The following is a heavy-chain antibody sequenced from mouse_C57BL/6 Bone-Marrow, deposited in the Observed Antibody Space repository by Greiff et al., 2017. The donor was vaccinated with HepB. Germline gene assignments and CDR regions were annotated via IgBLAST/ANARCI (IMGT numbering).Heavy chain of an antibody. CDR3: TRDLHDGYPNIYYFDY. V-gene: IGHV5-9-1*02. J-gene: IGHJ2*01. D-gene: IGHD2-3*01. CDR2: ISSGGDYI. CDR1: GFTFSSYA. Sequence: EVKLMESGEGLVKPGGSLKLSCAASGFTFSSYAMSWVRQTPEKRLEWVAYISSGGDYIYYADTVKGRFTISRDNARNTLYLQMSSLKSEDTAMYYCTRDLHDGYPNIYYFDYWGQGTTLTVSS.